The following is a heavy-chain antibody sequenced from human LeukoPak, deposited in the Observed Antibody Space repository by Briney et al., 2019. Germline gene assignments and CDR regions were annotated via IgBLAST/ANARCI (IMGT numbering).Heavy chain of an antibody. CDR3: AREDPDRKIDY. CDR1: GDSVTTYY. CDR2: VYYSGSA. D-gene: IGHD1-14*01. J-gene: IGHJ4*02. Sequence: SETLSLTCTISGDSVTTYYWSWIRQPPGKGLEWLGYVYYSGSATYNPSLKSRVTISVDTSKNQFSLRLKSVTAADTAVYYCAREDPDRKIDYWGQGTLVTVSS. V-gene: IGHV4-59*02.